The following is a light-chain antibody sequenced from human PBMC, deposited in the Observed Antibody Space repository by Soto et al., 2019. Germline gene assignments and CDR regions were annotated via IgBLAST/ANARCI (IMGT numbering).Light chain of an antibody. V-gene: IGLV2-23*02. Sequence: QSALTQPASVSGSPGQSITISCTGTSNDVGGYNLVSWFQQHPGKAPKLTISEVNKRPSGVSNRFSGSKSANTASLTISGLQAEDEADYYCCSHVGGSSPQWVFGGGTKLTVL. CDR1: SNDVGGYNL. CDR3: CSHVGGSSPQWV. CDR2: EVN. J-gene: IGLJ3*02.